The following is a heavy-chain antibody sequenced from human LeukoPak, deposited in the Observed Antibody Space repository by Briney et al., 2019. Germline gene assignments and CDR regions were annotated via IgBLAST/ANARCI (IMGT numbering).Heavy chain of an antibody. Sequence: GASVKVSCKASGGTFSSYAISWVRQAPGQGLEWMGRIIPILGIANYAQKFQGRVTITADKSTSTAYMELSSLRSEDTAVYYCARDGLTTVPFDYWGQGTLVTVSS. CDR1: GGTFSSYA. CDR2: IIPILGIA. J-gene: IGHJ4*02. CDR3: ARDGLTTVPFDY. D-gene: IGHD4-11*01. V-gene: IGHV1-69*04.